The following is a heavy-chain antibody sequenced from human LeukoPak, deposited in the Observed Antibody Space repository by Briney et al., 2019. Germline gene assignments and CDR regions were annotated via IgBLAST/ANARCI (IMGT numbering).Heavy chain of an antibody. J-gene: IGHJ5*02. CDR3: ARIRGYNWFDP. CDR2: IKQDGSGR. V-gene: IGHV3-7*04. Sequence: GGSLRLSCAASGFTFSNFWMTWVRQAPGKGLEWVADIKQDGSGRYYVDSVKGRFTISRDNAKNSLYLQMNSLRAEDTAVYYCARIRGYNWFDPWGQGTLVTVSS. D-gene: IGHD3-10*01. CDR1: GFTFSNFW.